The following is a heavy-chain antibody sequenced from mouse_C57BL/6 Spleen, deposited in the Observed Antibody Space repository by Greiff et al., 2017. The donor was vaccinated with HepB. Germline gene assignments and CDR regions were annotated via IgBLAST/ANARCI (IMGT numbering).Heavy chain of an antibody. CDR2: IDPSDSYT. V-gene: IGHV1-69*01. J-gene: IGHJ4*01. Sequence: QVQLKQPGAELVMPGASVKLSCKASGYTFTSYWMHWVKQRPGQGLEWIGEIDPSDSYTNYNQKFKGKSTLTVDKSSSTAYMQLSSLTSEDSAFYYCARRNGYYAIDYWGQGTSVTVSS. CDR1: GYTFTSYW. CDR3: ARRNGYYAIDY.